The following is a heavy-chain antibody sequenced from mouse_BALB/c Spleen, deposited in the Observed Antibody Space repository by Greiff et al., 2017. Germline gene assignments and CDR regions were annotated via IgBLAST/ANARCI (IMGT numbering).Heavy chain of an antibody. D-gene: IGHD5-5*01. CDR2: INPSNGGT. J-gene: IGHJ4*01. CDR1: GYTFTSYY. V-gene: IGHV1S81*02. Sequence: QVQLQQPGAELVKPGASVKLSCKASGYTFTSYYMYWVKQRPGQGLEWIGGINPSNGGTNFNEKFKSKATLTVDKSSSTAYMQLSSLTSEDSAVYYCTRGLPTGAMDYWGQGTSVTVSS. CDR3: TRGLPTGAMDY.